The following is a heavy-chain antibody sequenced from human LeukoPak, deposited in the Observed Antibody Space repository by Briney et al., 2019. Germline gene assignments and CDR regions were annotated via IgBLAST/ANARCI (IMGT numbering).Heavy chain of an antibody. CDR1: GFTVSSSY. Sequence: RPGGSLRLSCAASGFTVSSSYMSWVRQAPGKGLEWVSAISGSGGSTYYADSVKGRFTISRDNSKNTLYLQMNSLRAEDTAVYYCAKGKSRLSGWQLLDYWGQGTLVTVSS. CDR3: AKGKSRLSGWQLLDY. J-gene: IGHJ4*02. D-gene: IGHD6-19*01. CDR2: ISGSGGST. V-gene: IGHV3-23*01.